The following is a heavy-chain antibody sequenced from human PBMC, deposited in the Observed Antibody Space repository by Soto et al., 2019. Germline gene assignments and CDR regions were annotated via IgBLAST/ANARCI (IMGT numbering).Heavy chain of an antibody. CDR1: GLSLTTGRMG. D-gene: IGHD3-10*01. CDR3: EHLVAYFSWYYYSLDV. V-gene: IGHV2-26*03. J-gene: IGHJ6*02. CDR2: IVSNNER. Sequence: QVTLKESGPVLAKAAETLTLTYSTSGLSLTTGRMGVSWIRHAQGKALEWLAHIVSNNERSYTTSMQPSISISADYSKRQVVITMTDVGPVDAATYFWEHLVAYFSWYYYSLDVWGQGASVTVS.